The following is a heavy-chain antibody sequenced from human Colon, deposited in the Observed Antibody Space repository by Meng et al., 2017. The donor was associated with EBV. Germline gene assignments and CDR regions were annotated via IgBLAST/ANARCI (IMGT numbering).Heavy chain of an antibody. Sequence: EGQLVESGGGLVQPGXVLRLSCAASGFSFSNTGMHWVRQAPGKVLVWLSRMADDGSGINYADSVKGRFIISRDNAKNTLYLQMNSLRVEDTAVYYCARDRGNWLDPWGQGTLVTVSS. CDR1: GFSFSNTG. V-gene: IGHV3-74*01. J-gene: IGHJ5*02. CDR2: MADDGSGI. CDR3: ARDRGNWLDP.